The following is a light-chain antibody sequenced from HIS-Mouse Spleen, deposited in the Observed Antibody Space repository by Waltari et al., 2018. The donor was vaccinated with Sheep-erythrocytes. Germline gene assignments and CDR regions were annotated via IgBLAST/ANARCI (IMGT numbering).Light chain of an antibody. CDR1: SSDVGRYNY. CDR3: CSYAGSYNHV. V-gene: IGLV2-11*01. Sequence: QSPLTQPRSVPGSPGQSVTISCTGTSSDVGRYNYVSWYQQHPGKAPKLMIYEVSKRPSGVPDRFSGSKSGNTASLTISGLQAEDEADYYCCSYAGSYNHVFATGTKVTVL. CDR2: EVS. J-gene: IGLJ1*01.